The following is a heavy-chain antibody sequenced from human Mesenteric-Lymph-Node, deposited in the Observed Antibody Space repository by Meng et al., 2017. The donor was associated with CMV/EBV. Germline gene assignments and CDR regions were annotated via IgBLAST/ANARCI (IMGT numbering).Heavy chain of an antibody. V-gene: IGHV1-2*02. CDR1: GYTLSGYY. CDR2: IDPNSGGT. CDR3: ARAPLVVPASMRIYPLDY. Sequence: ASVKVSCKASGYTLSGYYVHWVRQAPGQGLEWMAWIDPNSGGTNYAQKFQGRVSVTRERSINTAYMELSRLTSDDTAVYYCARAPLVVPASMRIYPLDYWGHGTLVTVSS. J-gene: IGHJ4*01. D-gene: IGHD2-2*01.